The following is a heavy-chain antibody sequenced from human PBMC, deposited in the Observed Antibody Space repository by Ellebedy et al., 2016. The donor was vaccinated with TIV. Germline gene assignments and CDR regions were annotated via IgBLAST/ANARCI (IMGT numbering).Heavy chain of an antibody. CDR1: GFTFSSYA. V-gene: IGHV3-64*01. CDR2: ISSNGGST. D-gene: IGHD4-17*01. CDR3: AKEGSGDQDY. J-gene: IGHJ4*02. Sequence: GGSLRLSCAASGFTFSSYAMHWVRQAPGKGLEYVSAISSNGGSTYYANSVKGRFTISRDNSKNTLYLQMNSLRAEDTAVYYCAKEGSGDQDYWGQGTLVTVSS.